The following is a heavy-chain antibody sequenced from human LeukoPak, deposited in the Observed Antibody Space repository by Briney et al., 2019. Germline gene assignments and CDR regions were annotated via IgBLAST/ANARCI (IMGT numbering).Heavy chain of an antibody. J-gene: IGHJ4*02. V-gene: IGHV3-53*01. Sequence: GGSLRLSCAASGFTVSSNYMSWVRQAPGKGLEWVSVIYSGGSTYYADSVKGRFTISRDNSKNTLYLQMNSLRAEDTAVYYCARDLAGDYAGFDYWGRGTLVTVSS. CDR2: IYSGGST. D-gene: IGHD4-17*01. CDR3: ARDLAGDYAGFDY. CDR1: GFTVSSNY.